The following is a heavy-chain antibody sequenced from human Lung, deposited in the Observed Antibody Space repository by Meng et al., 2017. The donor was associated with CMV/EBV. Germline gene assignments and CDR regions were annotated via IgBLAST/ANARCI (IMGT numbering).Heavy chain of an antibody. CDR2: IYYSGTT. Sequence: SETLSLTCSVSGGSISSTSDYWGWIRQPPGKGLEWIGSIYYSGTTYYNPSLKSRVTVSVDTSKNHLSLTLSAVTAADTAVYYCARRPPALTGTWFDPWGQGTXVTVSS. CDR1: GGSISSTSDY. J-gene: IGHJ5*02. D-gene: IGHD1-14*01. CDR3: ARRPPALTGTWFDP. V-gene: IGHV4-39*02.